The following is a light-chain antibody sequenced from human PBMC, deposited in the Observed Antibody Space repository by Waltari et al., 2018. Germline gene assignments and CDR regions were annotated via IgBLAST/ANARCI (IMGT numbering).Light chain of an antibody. CDR2: WAS. CDR3: QQYYSTPPT. J-gene: IGKJ1*01. Sequence: DIVMTQSPDSLAVSLGERATINCKSSQSVLYSSNNKNYLAWYQQKPGQPPKLLIYWASTRKSGVPDRFSGSGSWTDFTLTISSLQAEDVAVYYCQQYYSTPPTFGQGTKVEIK. V-gene: IGKV4-1*01. CDR1: QSVLYSSNNKNY.